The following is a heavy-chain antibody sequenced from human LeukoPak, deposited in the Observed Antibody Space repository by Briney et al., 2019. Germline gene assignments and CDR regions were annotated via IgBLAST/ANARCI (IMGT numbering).Heavy chain of an antibody. Sequence: GGSLRLSCGASGFTFSTHAMAWVRRAPGKGLDWVSAISGDGDTTYYADSVKGRFTISRDNSKNTVYLQMNSLRAEGTAVYYCANQSPGWGQGTLVTASS. V-gene: IGHV3-23*01. J-gene: IGHJ4*02. CDR3: ANQSPG. CDR1: GFTFSTHA. CDR2: ISGDGDTT.